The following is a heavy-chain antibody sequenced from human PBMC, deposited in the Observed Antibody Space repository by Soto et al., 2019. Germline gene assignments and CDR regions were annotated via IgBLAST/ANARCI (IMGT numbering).Heavy chain of an antibody. CDR3: ARRDDRLAAAGPEDYYYYGMDV. Sequence: SVKVSCKASGGTFSSYAISWVRQAPGQGLEWMGGIIPIFGTANYAQKFQGRVTITADESTSTAYMELSSLRSEDTAVYYCARRDDRLAAAGPEDYYYYGMDVWGQGTTVTVSS. CDR1: GGTFSSYA. D-gene: IGHD6-13*01. J-gene: IGHJ6*02. V-gene: IGHV1-69*13. CDR2: IIPIFGTA.